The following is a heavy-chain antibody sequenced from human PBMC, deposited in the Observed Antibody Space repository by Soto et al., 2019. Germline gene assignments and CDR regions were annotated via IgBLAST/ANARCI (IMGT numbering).Heavy chain of an antibody. CDR2: ISGSGGST. J-gene: IGHJ4*02. D-gene: IGHD1-26*01. CDR3: AKDREWELLTFFDY. V-gene: IGHV3-23*01. Sequence: GSQRLSCAASGFTFSSYAMIWVRQAPGKGLEWVSAISGSGGSTYYADSVKGRFTISRDNSKNTLYLQMNSLRAEDTAVYYCAKDREWELLTFFDYWGQGTLVTVSS. CDR1: GFTFSSYA.